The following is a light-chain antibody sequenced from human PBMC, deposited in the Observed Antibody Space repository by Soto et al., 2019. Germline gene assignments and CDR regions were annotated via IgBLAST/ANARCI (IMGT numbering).Light chain of an antibody. J-gene: IGLJ3*02. CDR2: EVT. CDR3: YSYARSNPFWV. Sequence: QSVLTQPASVSGSPGQSITISCTGTSSDIGSYNLVSWYQHHPGKAPQLIIYEVTKRPSGVSGHFSGSKSGNTASLTISGLQAEDEADYYCYSYARSNPFWVFGGGTKLTVL. V-gene: IGLV2-23*02. CDR1: SSDIGSYNL.